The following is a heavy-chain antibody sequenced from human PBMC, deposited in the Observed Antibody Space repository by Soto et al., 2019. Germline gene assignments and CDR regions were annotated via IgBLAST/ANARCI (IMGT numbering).Heavy chain of an antibody. V-gene: IGHV1-3*01. D-gene: IGHD2-2*01. CDR1: GYTFTSYA. J-gene: IGHJ4*02. CDR3: ARTSRDGFTYYFDY. Sequence: QVQLVQSGAEVKKPGASVKVSCKASGYTFTSYAMHWVRQAPGQRLEWMGWINAGNGNTKYSQKFQGRVTITRDTSASTAYMELSSLRSEDTAVYYCARTSRDGFTYYFDYWGQGTLVTASS. CDR2: INAGNGNT.